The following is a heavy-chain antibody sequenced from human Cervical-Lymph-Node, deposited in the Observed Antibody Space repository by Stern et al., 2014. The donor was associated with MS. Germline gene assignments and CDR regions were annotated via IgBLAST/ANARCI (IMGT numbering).Heavy chain of an antibody. V-gene: IGHV1-69*01. CDR3: ATRDMAAVTNYYYGMDV. Sequence: VQLVESGAEVKKPGSSVKVSCKVSGGTFSTYAISWVRQAPGQGLEWMGGIIPFFGRASYVQRYQGRVTITADESRTTAYMELSRLRSEDRAVYYCATRDMAAVTNYYYGMDVWGQGTTVIVSS. CDR2: IIPFFGRA. CDR1: GGTFSTYA. J-gene: IGHJ6*02. D-gene: IGHD4-17*01.